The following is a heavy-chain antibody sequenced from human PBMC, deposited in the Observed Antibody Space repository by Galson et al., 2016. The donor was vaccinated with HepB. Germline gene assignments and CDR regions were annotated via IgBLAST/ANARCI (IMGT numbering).Heavy chain of an antibody. J-gene: IGHJ4*02. V-gene: IGHV3-73*01. D-gene: IGHD3-16*01. CDR2: ANNYAT. CDR3: TRRKGKMYYFDY. Sequence: ANNYATAYAASVKGRFTISRDDSKNTAYLQMNSLKTEDTAVYYCTRRKGKMYYFDYWGQGTLVTVSS.